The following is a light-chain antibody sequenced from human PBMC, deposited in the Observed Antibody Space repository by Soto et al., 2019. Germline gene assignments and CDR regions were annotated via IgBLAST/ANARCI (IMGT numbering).Light chain of an antibody. CDR3: ATWDDSLSGRV. CDR1: RSNIGSNF. J-gene: IGLJ3*02. CDR2: RNN. V-gene: IGLV1-47*01. Sequence: QSVLTQPPSASETPGQRVTISCSGSRSNIGSNFVHWYQQLPGTAPKLLIYRNNQRPSGVPDRISASKSKSGTSASLAISGLRSEDEADYYCATWDDSLSGRVFGGGTKLTVL.